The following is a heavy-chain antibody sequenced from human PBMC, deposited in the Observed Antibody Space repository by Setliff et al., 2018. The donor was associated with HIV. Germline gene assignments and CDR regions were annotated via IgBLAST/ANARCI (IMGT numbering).Heavy chain of an antibody. J-gene: IGHJ3*02. CDR2: VNPSGGST. Sequence: ASVKVSCKASGYIFNRHYVHWVRQAPGEGLEWMGIVNPSGGSTNYAQKFQGRVTMTRDTSTSTVYMELSSLRSEDTAVYYCCAPGWAFDIWGQGTMVTVSS. CDR1: GYIFNRHY. CDR3: CAPGWAFDI. V-gene: IGHV1-46*02.